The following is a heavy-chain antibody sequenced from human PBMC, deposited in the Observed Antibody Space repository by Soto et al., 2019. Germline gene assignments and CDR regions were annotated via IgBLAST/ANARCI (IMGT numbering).Heavy chain of an antibody. D-gene: IGHD3-3*01. CDR1: GGSFSGYY. CDR2: INHSGST. J-gene: IGHJ4*02. Sequence: SETLSLTCAVYGGSFSGYYWSWRRQPPGKGLEWIGEINHSGSTNYNPSLKSRVTISVDTSKNQFSLKLSSVTAADTAVYYCARGDYDFWSGPSDYWGQGTLVTVSS. CDR3: ARGDYDFWSGPSDY. V-gene: IGHV4-34*01.